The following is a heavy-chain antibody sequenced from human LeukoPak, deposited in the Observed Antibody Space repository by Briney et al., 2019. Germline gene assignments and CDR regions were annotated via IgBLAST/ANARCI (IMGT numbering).Heavy chain of an antibody. CDR3: VRGQRSCNSSTCHLWYFDL. V-gene: IGHV3-23*01. D-gene: IGHD2/OR15-2a*01. J-gene: IGHJ2*01. Sequence: PGGSLRLSCVASGFSLRSYALSWVRQAPGKGLEWVSEISASSNYKYYADSVKGRFTISRDNSPNTFFLQMNSLGAEDTALYYCVRGQRSCNSSTCHLWYFDLWGRGTLVSVSS. CDR2: ISASSNYK. CDR1: GFSLRSYA.